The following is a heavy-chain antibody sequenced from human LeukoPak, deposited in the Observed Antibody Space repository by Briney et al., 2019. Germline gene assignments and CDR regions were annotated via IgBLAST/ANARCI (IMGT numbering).Heavy chain of an antibody. V-gene: IGHV1-46*01. CDR1: GYTFTSNY. D-gene: IGHD3-3*01. Sequence: ASVKVSCKASGYTFTSNYIHWVRQAPGQGLEWMGMIYPRDGSTSYAQKFQGRVTMTRNTSISTAYMELSSLRSEDTAVYYCARGKRILEWLPTYWGQGTLVTVSS. CDR2: IYPRDGST. J-gene: IGHJ4*02. CDR3: ARGKRILEWLPTY.